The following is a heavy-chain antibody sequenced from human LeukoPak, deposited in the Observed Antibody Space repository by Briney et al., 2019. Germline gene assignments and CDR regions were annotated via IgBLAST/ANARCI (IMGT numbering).Heavy chain of an antibody. Sequence: GGSLRLSCAASGFTFSDYYMSWIRQAPGKGLEWVSYISSSGSTIYYVDSVKGRFTISRDNAKNSLYLQMNSLRAEDTAAYYCARAVRYDSSGYQYYFDYWGQGTLVTVSS. J-gene: IGHJ4*02. CDR1: GFTFSDYY. D-gene: IGHD3-22*01. CDR3: ARAVRYDSSGYQYYFDY. V-gene: IGHV3-11*01. CDR2: ISSSGSTI.